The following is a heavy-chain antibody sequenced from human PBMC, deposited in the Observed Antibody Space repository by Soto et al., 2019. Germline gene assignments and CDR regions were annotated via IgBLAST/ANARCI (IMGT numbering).Heavy chain of an antibody. J-gene: IGHJ4*02. CDR1: GFTFSSYS. CDR3: ARDKEKQGTTCDY. V-gene: IGHV3-21*01. D-gene: IGHD1-1*01. CDR2: ISSSSSYI. Sequence: EVQLVESGGGLVKPGGSLRLSCAASGFTFSSYSMNWVRQAPGKGLEWVSSISSSSSYIYYADSVKGRFTISRDNAKNSLYLQKNSLRAEDTAVYYCARDKEKQGTTCDYWGQGTLVTVSS.